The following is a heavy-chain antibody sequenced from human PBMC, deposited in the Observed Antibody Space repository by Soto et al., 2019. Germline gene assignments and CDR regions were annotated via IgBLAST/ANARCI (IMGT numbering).Heavy chain of an antibody. CDR3: AKDPLVVVPAARGEFDY. D-gene: IGHD2-2*01. CDR1: GFTFSSYA. CDR2: ISGSGGST. J-gene: IGHJ4*02. V-gene: IGHV3-23*01. Sequence: EVQLLESGGGLVQPGGSLRLSCAASGFTFSSYAMSWVRQAPGKGLEWVSAISGSGGSTYYADSVKGRFTISRDNSNNTLYLQMNSLRAEDTAVYYCAKDPLVVVPAARGEFDYWGQGTLVTVSS.